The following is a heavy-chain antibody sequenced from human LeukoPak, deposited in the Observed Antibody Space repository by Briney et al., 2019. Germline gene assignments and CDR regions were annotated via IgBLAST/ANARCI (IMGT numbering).Heavy chain of an antibody. CDR3: VREARGYHYTYFDY. D-gene: IGHD5-18*01. CDR2: VSSGFHA. CDR1: GFTLGSHD. V-gene: IGHV3-13*01. Sequence: QPGGSLSLSCTASGFTLGSHDMHWVRQLPGQGLEWVAAVSSGFHAFFADSVQGRFTVSREDARNSLYLQMNSLRAGDTAVYYCVREARGYHYTYFDYWGQGTLVTVSS. J-gene: IGHJ4*02.